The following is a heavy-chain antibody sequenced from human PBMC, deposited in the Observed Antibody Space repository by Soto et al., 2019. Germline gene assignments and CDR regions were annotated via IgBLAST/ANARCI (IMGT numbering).Heavy chain of an antibody. D-gene: IGHD5-12*01. J-gene: IGHJ3*02. CDR3: ARERYSGYDDAFDI. CDR2: INTNGVST. V-gene: IGHV3-64*01. CDR1: GFNFSNYV. Sequence: GGSLRLSCVASGFNFSNYVFHWVRQAPGKGLESVSAINTNGVSTFYANSVNGRFTISRDNSKNTLYLQMGSLRTEDLAIYYCARERYSGYDDAFDIWGQGTMVTVSS.